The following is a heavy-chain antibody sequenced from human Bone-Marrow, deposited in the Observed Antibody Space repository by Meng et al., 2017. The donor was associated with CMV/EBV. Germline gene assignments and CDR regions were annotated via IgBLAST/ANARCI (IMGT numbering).Heavy chain of an antibody. D-gene: IGHD3-22*01. Sequence: GESLKISCAASGFTFSSYAMHWVRQAPGKGLEWVAVISYDGSNKYYADSVKGRFTISRDNSKNTLYLQMNSLRAEDTAVYYCAKKLEYYDSSGSFDYWGQGTLVTVSS. V-gene: IGHV3-30-3*01. CDR1: GFTFSSYA. CDR2: ISYDGSNK. CDR3: AKKLEYYDSSGSFDY. J-gene: IGHJ4*02.